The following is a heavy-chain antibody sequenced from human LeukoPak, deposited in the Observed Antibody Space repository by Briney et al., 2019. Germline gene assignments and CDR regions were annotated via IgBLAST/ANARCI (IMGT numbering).Heavy chain of an antibody. CDR1: GYTFTGYL. CDR2: INPNSGDT. CDR3: ARGRYSEY. D-gene: IGHD1-26*01. V-gene: IGHV1-2*02. Sequence: ASVKVSCKTSGYTFTGYLMHWVRQAPGQGLEWMGWINPNSGDTNYAQNFQGRVTMTRDTSISTAYMELSRLRSDDTAVYFCARGRYSEYWGQGTLVTVSS. J-gene: IGHJ4*02.